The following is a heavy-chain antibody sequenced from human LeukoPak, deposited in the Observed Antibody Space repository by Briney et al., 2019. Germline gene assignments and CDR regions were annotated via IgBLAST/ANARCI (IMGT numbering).Heavy chain of an antibody. D-gene: IGHD2-21*02. V-gene: IGHV1-69*01. J-gene: IGHJ4*02. CDR1: GGTFSSYA. CDR2: IIPIFGTA. CDR3: ARGGYCGGDCYMVDS. Sequence: SVKVSCKASGGTFSSYAISWVRQAPGQGLEWMGGIIPIFGTANYAQNFQGRVTITADEPTNTAYMELSSLRSEDTAVYYCARGGYCGGDCYMVDSWGQGTLVTVSS.